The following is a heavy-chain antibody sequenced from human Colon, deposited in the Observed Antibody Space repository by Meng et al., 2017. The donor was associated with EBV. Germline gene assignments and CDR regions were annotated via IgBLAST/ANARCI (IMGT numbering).Heavy chain of an antibody. D-gene: IGHD6-19*01. Sequence: QSQLQESGPGLVKPSEALSLTCSVSGGSISTSGYYWGWIRQPPGKGLEWIGSIGHSGFTYYTPSLKSRVAVSLDTSKSQFSLMLTSVTAADTAVYYCVRSSAWVRTGFDPWGQGTLVTV. CDR3: VRSSAWVRTGFDP. J-gene: IGHJ5*02. CDR1: GGSISTSGYY. CDR2: IGHSGFT. V-gene: IGHV4-39*01.